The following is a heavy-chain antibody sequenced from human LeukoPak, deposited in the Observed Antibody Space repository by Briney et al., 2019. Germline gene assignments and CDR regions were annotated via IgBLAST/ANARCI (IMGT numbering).Heavy chain of an antibody. CDR2: IYSGGST. Sequence: GGSLRLSCAASGFTVSSTCMTWVRQAPGQGLEWVSVIYSGGSTYYADSVKGRFTISRHNSKNTLYLQMSSLRAEDTAVYYCARAFSETVMGLGGVYYFVQRGEGTIVSVSS. CDR3: ARAFSETVMGLGGVYYFVQ. V-gene: IGHV3-66*01. D-gene: IGHD3-16*01. J-gene: IGHJ4*02. CDR1: GFTVSSTC.